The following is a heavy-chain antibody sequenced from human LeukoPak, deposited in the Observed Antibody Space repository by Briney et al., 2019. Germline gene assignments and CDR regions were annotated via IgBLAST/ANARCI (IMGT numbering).Heavy chain of an antibody. J-gene: IGHJ4*02. CDR2: IYHSGST. Sequence: PSQTLSLTCTVSGGSISSGYYWGWIRQPPGKGLEWIGSIYHSGSTYYNPSLKSRVTISVDTSKNQFSLKLSSVTAADTAVYYCAGIIVGATPYDYWGQGTLVTVSS. D-gene: IGHD1-26*01. CDR1: GGSISSGYY. V-gene: IGHV4-38-2*02. CDR3: AGIIVGATPYDY.